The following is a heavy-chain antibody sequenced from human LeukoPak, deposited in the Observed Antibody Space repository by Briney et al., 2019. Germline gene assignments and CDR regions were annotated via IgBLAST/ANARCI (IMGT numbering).Heavy chain of an antibody. CDR2: ISGSGGST. D-gene: IGHD3-10*01. Sequence: GGSLRLSCAASGFTFSDHYMDWVRQAPGKGLEWVSAISGSGGSTYYADSVKGRFTISRDNSKNTLYLQMNSLRAEDTAVYYCAPGRRYFDYWGQGTLVTVSS. J-gene: IGHJ4*02. V-gene: IGHV3-23*01. CDR1: GFTFSDHY. CDR3: APGRRYFDY.